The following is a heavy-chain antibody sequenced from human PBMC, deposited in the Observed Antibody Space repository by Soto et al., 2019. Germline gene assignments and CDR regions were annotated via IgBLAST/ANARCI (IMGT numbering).Heavy chain of an antibody. V-gene: IGHV3-23*01. CDR2: ISGSGAIT. Sequence: VPLLESGGGLVQPGGSLRLSCVASGFTFKNYDMRWVRQAPGKGLEWVSGISGSGAITYYADSVRGRFTISRDNSKNTLYLQLNSLGAEDTAIYYCAKDRQFRSYYESAGHYNNWGQGTLVTVSS. J-gene: IGHJ4*02. CDR1: GFTFKNYD. D-gene: IGHD3-9*01. CDR3: AKDRQFRSYYESAGHYNN.